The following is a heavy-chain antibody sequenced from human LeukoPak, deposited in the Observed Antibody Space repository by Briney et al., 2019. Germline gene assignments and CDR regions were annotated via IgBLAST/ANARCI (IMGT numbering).Heavy chain of an antibody. J-gene: IGHJ5*02. Sequence: GASVKVSCKASGYTFTGYYMHWVRQAPGQGLEWMGWINPNSGGTNYAQKFQGRVTMTRDTSISTAYMELSRLRSDDTAVYYCARARIVVVNWFDPWGQGTLVTVSS. D-gene: IGHD2-2*01. V-gene: IGHV1-2*02. CDR2: INPNSGGT. CDR1: GYTFTGYY. CDR3: ARARIVVVNWFDP.